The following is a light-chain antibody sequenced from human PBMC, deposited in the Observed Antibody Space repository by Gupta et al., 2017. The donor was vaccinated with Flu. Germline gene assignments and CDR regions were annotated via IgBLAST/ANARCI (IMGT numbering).Light chain of an antibody. CDR1: QNVSSSY. CDR3: QQYIISSMYT. J-gene: IGKJ2*01. Sequence: EIVLTQSPGTLSLSPGERATLSCRASQNVSSSYLAWYQQQLGQAPRLLIYGAASRATDIPDRCSGSGSGTDFSLTISRLEPEDFVVYYCQQYIISSMYTFGQGTKLEIK. V-gene: IGKV3-20*01. CDR2: GAA.